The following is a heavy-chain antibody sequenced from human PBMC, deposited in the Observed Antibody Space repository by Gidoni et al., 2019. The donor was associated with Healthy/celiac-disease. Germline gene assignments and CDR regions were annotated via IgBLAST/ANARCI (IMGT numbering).Heavy chain of an antibody. CDR3: AKDPNFVVVPAAPDY. J-gene: IGHJ4*02. CDR2: ISYDGSNK. CDR1: GFTFRSYG. D-gene: IGHD2-2*01. V-gene: IGHV3-30*18. Sequence: QVQLVESGGGVVQPGRSLRLSCAASGFTFRSYGMHWVRQAPGKGLEWVAVISYDGSNKYYADSVKGRFTISRDNSKNTLYLQMNSLRAEDTAVYYCAKDPNFVVVPAAPDYWGQGTLVTVSS.